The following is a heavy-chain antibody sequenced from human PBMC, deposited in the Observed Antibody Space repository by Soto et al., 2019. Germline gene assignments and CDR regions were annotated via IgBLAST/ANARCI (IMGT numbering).Heavy chain of an antibody. CDR3: ARGTYYYDSSGYYGSSHAFDI. J-gene: IGHJ3*02. Sequence: KSSETLSLTCTVSGGSVSSGSYYWSWIRQPPGKGLEWIGYIYYSGSTNYNPSLKSRVTISVDTSKNQFSLKLSSVTAADTAVYYCARGTYYYDSSGYYGSSHAFDIWGQGTMVT. D-gene: IGHD3-22*01. CDR2: IYYSGST. V-gene: IGHV4-61*01. CDR1: GGSVSSGSYY.